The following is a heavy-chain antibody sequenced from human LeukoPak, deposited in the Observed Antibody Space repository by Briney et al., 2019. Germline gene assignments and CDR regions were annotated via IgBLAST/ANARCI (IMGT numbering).Heavy chain of an antibody. V-gene: IGHV4-61*02. CDR1: VRSLSIGSYF. Sequence: SETLSLTCTVSVRSLSIGSYFWRWIRRHAGKGLEWIGRIYTSGSTNYNPSLKSRVTISVNTSKNQYSLKLSSVTAADTAVYYCVGATHAFDIVGQGTMVTVSS. CDR2: IYTSGST. CDR3: VGATHAFDI. J-gene: IGHJ3*02.